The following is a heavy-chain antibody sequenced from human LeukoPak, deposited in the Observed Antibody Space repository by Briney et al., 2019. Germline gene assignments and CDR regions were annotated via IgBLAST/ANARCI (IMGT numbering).Heavy chain of an antibody. D-gene: IGHD3-3*01. V-gene: IGHV4-31*03. Sequence: SETLSLTCTVSGGSISSGGYYWSWIRQHPGKGLEWIGYIYYSGSTYYNPSLKSRVTISVDTSKNQFSLKLSSVTAADTAVYYCARGNYDFWSGYELSNFDYWGQGTLVTVSS. CDR3: ARGNYDFWSGYELSNFDY. CDR2: IYYSGST. CDR1: GGSISSGGYY. J-gene: IGHJ4*02.